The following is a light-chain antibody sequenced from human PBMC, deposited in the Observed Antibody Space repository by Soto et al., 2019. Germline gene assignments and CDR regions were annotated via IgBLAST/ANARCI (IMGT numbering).Light chain of an antibody. CDR1: SSDVGGYNY. V-gene: IGLV2-11*01. CDR3: CSYAGSYTLV. CDR2: DVS. J-gene: IGLJ2*01. Sequence: QSLLTQPRSVSGSPGQSVTISCTGTSSDVGGYNYVSWYQQHPGKAPKLMIYDVSKRPSGVPDRFSGSKSGNTASLTISGLQVEVEADYYCCSYAGSYTLVFGGGTKDTV.